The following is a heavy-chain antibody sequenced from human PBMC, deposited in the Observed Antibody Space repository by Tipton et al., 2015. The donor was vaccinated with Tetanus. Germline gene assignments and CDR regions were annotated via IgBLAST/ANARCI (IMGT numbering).Heavy chain of an antibody. V-gene: IGHV1-18*01. J-gene: IGHJ6*03. D-gene: IGHD2-2*01. CDR3: ARDAPYNVVVPAAMPDFNYYFYYMDV. CDR1: GYTFTSYG. Sequence: QSGAEVKKPGASVKVSCKASGYTFTSYGISWVRQAPGQGLEWMGWISAYNGNTNYAQKLQGRVTMTTDTSTSTAYMELSSLRSDDTAVYYCARDAPYNVVVPAAMPDFNYYFYYMDVWGKGTTVTVSS. CDR2: ISAYNGNT.